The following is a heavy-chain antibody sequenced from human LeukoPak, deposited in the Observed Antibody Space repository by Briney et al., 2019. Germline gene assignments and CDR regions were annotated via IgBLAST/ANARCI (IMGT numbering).Heavy chain of an antibody. CDR1: GFTFSSYA. J-gene: IGHJ6*02. D-gene: IGHD4-23*01. Sequence: GGSLRLSCAASGFTFSSYAMSWVRHAPGKGLEWVSAISGSGGSTYYADSVKGRFTISRDNSKNTLYLQMNSLRAEDTAVYYCAKPPGGYDYGMDVWGQGNTFTVSS. CDR2: ISGSGGST. CDR3: AKPPGGYDYGMDV. V-gene: IGHV3-23*01.